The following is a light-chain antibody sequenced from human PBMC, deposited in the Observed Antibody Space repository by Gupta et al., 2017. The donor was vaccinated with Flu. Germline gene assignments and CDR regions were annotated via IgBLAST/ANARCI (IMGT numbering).Light chain of an antibody. Sequence: QSVLTQSPSASRTPGQRVPISSSAGTSNIGSHYVHWYQQHPGMAPQLLVYRNNQRLSTVPDRFTASKSGTSASLAIRGLRSEDEADYYCATWDDSLGGPVFGGGTKLAVL. V-gene: IGLV1-47*01. CDR3: ATWDDSLGGPV. CDR2: RNN. J-gene: IGLJ3*02. CDR1: TSNIGSHY.